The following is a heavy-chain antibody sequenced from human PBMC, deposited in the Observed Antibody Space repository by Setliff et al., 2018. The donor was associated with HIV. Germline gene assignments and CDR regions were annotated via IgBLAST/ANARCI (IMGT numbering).Heavy chain of an antibody. CDR1: GGSISNYY. CDR2: IYYDGST. Sequence: PSETLSLTCTVSGGSISNYYWTWIRQPPGKGLECIGYIYYDGSTDYNPSLASRVSILMSTSEIQFSLTLNSVTAADTAKYYCARGRLMGSSVLFFDFWGQGILVTVSS. J-gene: IGHJ4*02. CDR3: ARGRLMGSSVLFFDF. V-gene: IGHV4-59*08. D-gene: IGHD1-26*01.